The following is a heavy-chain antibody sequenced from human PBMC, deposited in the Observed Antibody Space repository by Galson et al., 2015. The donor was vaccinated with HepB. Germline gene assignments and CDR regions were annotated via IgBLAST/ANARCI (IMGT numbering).Heavy chain of an antibody. CDR3: ARHRLITTPLGRTWFDP. Sequence: ETLSLTCTVSGGSISSSSYYWGWIRQPPGKGLEWIGSIYYNGSTDYNPSLKSRVTTSVDTSKNHFFLKLSSVTAADTAVFYCARHRLITTPLGRTWFDPWGQGTRVTVSS. CDR2: IYYNGST. V-gene: IGHV4-39*01. J-gene: IGHJ5*02. CDR1: GGSISSSSYY. D-gene: IGHD1/OR15-1a*01.